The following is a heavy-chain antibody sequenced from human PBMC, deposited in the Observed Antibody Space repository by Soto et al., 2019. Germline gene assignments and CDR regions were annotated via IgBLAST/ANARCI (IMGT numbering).Heavy chain of an antibody. D-gene: IGHD2-21*02. CDR2: INPSGGST. Sequence: ASVKVSCKASGYTFTSYYMHWVRQAPGQGLEWMGIINPSGGSTSYAQKFQGRVTMTRDTSTSTVYMELSSLRSEDTAVYYCARVRACGGDCYWADYWGQGTLVTV. J-gene: IGHJ4*02. CDR1: GYTFTSYY. V-gene: IGHV1-46*01. CDR3: ARVRACGGDCYWADY.